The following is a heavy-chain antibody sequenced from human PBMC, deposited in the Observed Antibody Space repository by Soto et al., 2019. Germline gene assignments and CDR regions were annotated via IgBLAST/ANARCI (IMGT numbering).Heavy chain of an antibody. D-gene: IGHD1-26*01. CDR1: GGSVSSDNSY. Sequence: SETLSLTRTVSGGSVSSDNSYWSWIRQPPGKGLEWIAYIYYRGTTNYNPSLKSRVTTSLDTSKNQFSLKLTSVTAADTAVYYCARGRWELRIGFDYWGQGALVTVSS. V-gene: IGHV4-61*01. CDR2: IYYRGTT. CDR3: ARGRWELRIGFDY. J-gene: IGHJ4*02.